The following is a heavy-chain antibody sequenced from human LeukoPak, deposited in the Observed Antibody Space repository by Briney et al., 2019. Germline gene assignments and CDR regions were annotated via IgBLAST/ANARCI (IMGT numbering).Heavy chain of an antibody. CDR3: AKDLGYCSSTSCYWYYFYMDV. V-gene: IGHV3-7*01. CDR2: MKQDGSDK. D-gene: IGHD2-2*01. J-gene: IGHJ6*03. Sequence: GGSLRLSCAASGFTFSSYWMSWVRQAPGKGLEWVANMKQDGSDKYYVDSVKGRFTISRDNAKNSLYLQMNSLRAEDTAVYYCAKDLGYCSSTSCYWYYFYMDVWGKGTTVTVSS. CDR1: GFTFSSYW.